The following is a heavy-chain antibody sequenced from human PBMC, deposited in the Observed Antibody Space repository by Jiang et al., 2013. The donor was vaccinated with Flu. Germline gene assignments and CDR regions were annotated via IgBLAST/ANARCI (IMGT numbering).Heavy chain of an antibody. CDR3: ARDCSSTSCYTEGYFDY. CDR2: ISAYNGNT. J-gene: IGHJ4*02. CDR1: GYTFTSYG. D-gene: IGHD2-2*02. V-gene: IGHV1-18*01. Sequence: SGAEVKKPGASVKVSCKASGYTFTSYGISWVRQAPGQGLEWMGWISAYNGNTNYAQKLQGRVTMTTDTSTSTAYMELRSLRSDDTAVYYCARDCSSTSCYTEGYFDYWGQGTLVTVSS.